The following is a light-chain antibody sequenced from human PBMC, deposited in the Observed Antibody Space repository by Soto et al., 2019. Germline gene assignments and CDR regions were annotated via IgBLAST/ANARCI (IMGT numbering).Light chain of an antibody. V-gene: IGKV3-20*01. Sequence: EIVLTQSPGTLSLSPWERATLSCRASEIVSDNYLACYQQRSGQAPRLVIYGASSRASAVPDRFSGSGSGADFTLTISRLEPEDFAVYYCQQYGSSPLTFGGGTKVEIK. CDR1: EIVSDNY. CDR3: QQYGSSPLT. J-gene: IGKJ4*01. CDR2: GAS.